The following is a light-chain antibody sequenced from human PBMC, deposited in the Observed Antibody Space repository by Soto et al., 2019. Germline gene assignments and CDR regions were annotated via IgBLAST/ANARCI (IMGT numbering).Light chain of an antibody. J-gene: IGKJ1*01. V-gene: IGKV3-11*01. CDR3: QQRSTWPPWT. CDR2: DAS. CDR1: QSVSSY. Sequence: EIVLTQSPATLSLSPGERATLSCRASQSVSSYLAWYQQKPGRAPRLLIYDASNRATGIPARFSGSGSGTDFTLTISSLEPEDFAVYYCQQRSTWPPWTFGQGTKVAIK.